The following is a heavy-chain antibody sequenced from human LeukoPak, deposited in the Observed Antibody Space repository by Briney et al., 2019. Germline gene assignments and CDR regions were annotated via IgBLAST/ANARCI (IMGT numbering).Heavy chain of an antibody. V-gene: IGHV4-61*02. CDR2: IYTSGST. D-gene: IGHD6-13*01. CDR1: GGSISSGSYY. CDR3: ASTGYSTNSDAFDI. Sequence: SETLSLTCTVSGGSISSGSYYWSWIRQPAGKGLEWIGRIYTSGSTNYNPSLKSRVTISVDTSKNQFSLKLSSVTAADTAVYYCASTGYSTNSDAFDIWGQGTMVTVSS. J-gene: IGHJ3*02.